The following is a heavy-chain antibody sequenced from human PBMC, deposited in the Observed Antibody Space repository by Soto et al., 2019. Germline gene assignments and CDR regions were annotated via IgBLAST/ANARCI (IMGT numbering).Heavy chain of an antibody. CDR2: ISYDGSNK. J-gene: IGHJ4*02. CDR3: ARVATYYYDSSGYYYDY. D-gene: IGHD3-22*01. CDR1: GFTFSSYA. V-gene: IGHV3-30-3*01. Sequence: VQLVESGGGVVQPGRSLRLSCAASGFTFSSYAMHWVRQAPGKGLEWVAVISYDGSNKYYADSVKGRFTISRDNSKNTLYLQMNSLRAEDTAVYYCARVATYYYDSSGYYYDYWGQGNLVTVSS.